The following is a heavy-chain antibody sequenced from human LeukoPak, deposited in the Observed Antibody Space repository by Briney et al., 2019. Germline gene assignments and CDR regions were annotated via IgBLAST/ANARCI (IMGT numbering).Heavy chain of an antibody. Sequence: GGSLRLSCAASGFTFGSYAMSWVRQAPGKGLEWVAKTKEDGSEKFYVDSVKGRFTISRDNAKNSLYLQMNSLRAEDTAVYYCARDGGVAGLFDYWGQGTLVTVSS. D-gene: IGHD6-19*01. V-gene: IGHV3-7*01. CDR2: TKEDGSEK. CDR1: GFTFGSYA. J-gene: IGHJ4*02. CDR3: ARDGGVAGLFDY.